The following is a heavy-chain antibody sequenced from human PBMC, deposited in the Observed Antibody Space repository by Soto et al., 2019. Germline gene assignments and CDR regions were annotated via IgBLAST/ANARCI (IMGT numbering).Heavy chain of an antibody. V-gene: IGHV5-51*01. CDR2: IYPGDSDT. CDR3: ARCRGRITFGGVIVISDFDY. J-gene: IGHJ4*02. CDR1: GYSFTSYW. Sequence: GESLKISCKGSGYSFTSYWIGWVRQMPGKGLEWMGIIYPGDSDTRYSPSFQGQVTISADKSISTAYLQWSSLKASDTAMYYCARCRGRITFGGVIVISDFDYWGQGTLVTVSS. D-gene: IGHD3-16*02.